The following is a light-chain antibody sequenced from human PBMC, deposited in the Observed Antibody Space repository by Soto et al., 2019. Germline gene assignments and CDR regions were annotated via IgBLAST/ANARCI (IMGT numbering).Light chain of an antibody. CDR1: NIGSKS. CDR2: YNS. J-gene: IGLJ2*01. CDR3: QVWDSSSDLVV. Sequence: SYELAQPPSVSVAPGKTARITCGGNNIGSKSVHWDQQKPGQAPVVVIYYNSDRPSGIPERFSGSNSGNTATLTISSVEAGDEAEYHCQVWDSSSDLVVFGGGTQLTVL. V-gene: IGLV3-21*04.